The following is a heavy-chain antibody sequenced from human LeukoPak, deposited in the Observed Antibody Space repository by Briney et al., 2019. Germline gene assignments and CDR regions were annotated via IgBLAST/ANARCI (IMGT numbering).Heavy chain of an antibody. CDR2: ISYDGSNK. CDR3: AKEASSYGDYYYYYGMDV. J-gene: IGHJ6*02. D-gene: IGHD5-18*01. V-gene: IGHV3-30*18. Sequence: GGSLRLSCAASGFTFSSYGMHWVRQAPGKGLEWVAVISYDGSNKYYADSVKGRSTISRDNSKNTLYLQMNSLRAEDTAVYYCAKEASSYGDYYYYYGMDVWGQGTTVTVSS. CDR1: GFTFSSYG.